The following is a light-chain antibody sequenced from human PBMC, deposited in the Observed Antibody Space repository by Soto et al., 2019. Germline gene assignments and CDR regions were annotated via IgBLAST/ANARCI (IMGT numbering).Light chain of an antibody. J-gene: IGKJ4*01. CDR3: QQRSNWPKLT. V-gene: IGKV3-11*01. Sequence: EIVLTQSPATLSLSPGERATLSCRASQSVSSYLAWYQQKHGQAPRLLIYDASNRTTGIPARFSGSGSGTDFTLNISSLEPEDFAVYYCQQRSNWPKLTFGGGTKVEIK. CDR1: QSVSSY. CDR2: DAS.